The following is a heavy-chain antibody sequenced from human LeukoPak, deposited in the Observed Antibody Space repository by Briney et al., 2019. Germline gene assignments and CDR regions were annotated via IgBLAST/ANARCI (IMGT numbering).Heavy chain of an antibody. D-gene: IGHD6-19*01. Sequence: QTGGSLRLSCAASGFTFSSYGMPWVRQAPGKGLEWVAVISYDGSNKYYADSVKGRFTISRDNSKNTLYLQMNSLRAEDTAVYYCAMLQWLVNDAFDIWGQGTMVTVSS. CDR2: ISYDGSNK. V-gene: IGHV3-30*03. CDR3: AMLQWLVNDAFDI. CDR1: GFTFSSYG. J-gene: IGHJ3*02.